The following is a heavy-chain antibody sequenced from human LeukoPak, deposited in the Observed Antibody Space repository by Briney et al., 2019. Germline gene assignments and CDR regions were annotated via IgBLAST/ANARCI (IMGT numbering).Heavy chain of an antibody. V-gene: IGHV3-33*06. CDR1: GFTFSSYG. CDR2: IWYDGSNK. D-gene: IGHD3-22*01. J-gene: IGHJ4*02. CDR3: AKRGVVIRVILVGFHKEAYYFDS. Sequence: GRSLRLSCAASGFTFSSYGMHWVRQAPGKGLEWVAVIWYDGSNKYYADSVKGRFTISRDSPKNTLYLQMNSLRAEDTAVYFCAKRGVVIRVILVGFHKEAYYFDSWGQGALVTVSS.